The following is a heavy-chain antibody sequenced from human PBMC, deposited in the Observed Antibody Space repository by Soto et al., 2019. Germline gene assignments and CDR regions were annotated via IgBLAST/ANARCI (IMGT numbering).Heavy chain of an antibody. J-gene: IGHJ6*02. Sequence: EVQLLESGGGLVQPGGSLRLSCAASGFTFSSYAMSWVRQAPGKGLEWVSAISGSGGSTYYADSVKGRFTISRDNSNNTLYLQMNSMRAEDTVVYYCAKDPAGWGSYSYYYYYGMDVWGQGTTVTVSS. D-gene: IGHD3-16*01. CDR3: AKDPAGWGSYSYYYYYGMDV. V-gene: IGHV3-23*01. CDR2: ISGSGGST. CDR1: GFTFSSYA.